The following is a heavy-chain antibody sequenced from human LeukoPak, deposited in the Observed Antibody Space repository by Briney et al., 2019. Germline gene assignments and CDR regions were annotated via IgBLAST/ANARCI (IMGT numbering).Heavy chain of an antibody. V-gene: IGHV1-2*02. J-gene: IGHJ3*02. CDR3: ARELSAVGRWGAFDM. CDR2: INPNSGAT. Sequence: ASVKVSCKASGYTFTDYFIHWIRQAPGQGLEWMGWINPNSGATSYAQKLQGRVTMTRDTSINTGNMELTGLRFDDTAVYYCARELSAVGRWGAFDMWGQGTMVTVSS. D-gene: IGHD6-13*01. CDR1: GYTFTDYF.